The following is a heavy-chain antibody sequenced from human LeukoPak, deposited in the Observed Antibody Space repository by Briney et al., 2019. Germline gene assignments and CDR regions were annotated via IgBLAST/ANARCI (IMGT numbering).Heavy chain of an antibody. CDR3: ARGDYDFWSGPKRYYYYYMDV. CDR2: IYYSGST. Sequence: PSETLSLTCSVSGGSFSSGSYYWSWIRQPPGKGLEWIGYIYYSGSTNYNPSLKSRVTISVDTSKNQFSLKLSSVTAADTAVYYCARGDYDFWSGPKRYYYYYMDVWGKGTTVTVSS. V-gene: IGHV4-61*01. D-gene: IGHD3-3*01. J-gene: IGHJ6*03. CDR1: GGSFSSGSYY.